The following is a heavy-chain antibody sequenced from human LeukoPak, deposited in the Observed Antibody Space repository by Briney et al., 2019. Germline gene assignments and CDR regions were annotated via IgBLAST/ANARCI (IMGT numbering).Heavy chain of an antibody. CDR3: ARDQVDYDIPDHFDY. V-gene: IGHV4-34*01. D-gene: IGHD3-22*01. CDR1: GGSFSGYY. Sequence: SETLSLTCAVYGGSFSGYYWSWIRQPPGKGLEWIGEINHSGSTNYNPSLKSRVTISVDTSKNQFSLKLSSVTAADTAVYYCARDQVDYDIPDHFDYWGKGTLVAVSS. CDR2: INHSGST. J-gene: IGHJ4*02.